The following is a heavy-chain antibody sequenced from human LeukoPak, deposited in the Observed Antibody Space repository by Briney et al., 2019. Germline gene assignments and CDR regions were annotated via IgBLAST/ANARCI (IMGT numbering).Heavy chain of an antibody. Sequence: GGSLRLSCAASGFTLSTYWMNWVRQAPGKGLEWVSSISSSSSYIYYADSVKGRFTISRDNAKNSLYLRMNSLRAEDTAVYYCARGSMVRGVYFQHWGQGTLVTVSS. J-gene: IGHJ1*01. D-gene: IGHD3-10*01. CDR3: ARGSMVRGVYFQH. CDR1: GFTLSTYW. CDR2: ISSSSSYI. V-gene: IGHV3-21*01.